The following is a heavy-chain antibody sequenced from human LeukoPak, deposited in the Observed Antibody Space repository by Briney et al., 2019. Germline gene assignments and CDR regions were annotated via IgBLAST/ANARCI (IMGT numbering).Heavy chain of an antibody. J-gene: IGHJ6*03. CDR1: GGSISSSSYY. CDR2: IYHSGSS. V-gene: IGHV4-39*07. CDR3: ARTRYYYYMDV. Sequence: PSETLSLTCTVSGGSISSSSYYWGWIRQPPGKGLEWIGSIYHSGSSYYNPSLKSRVTISVDTSQNQFSLKLSSVTAADTAVYYCARTRYYYYMDVWGKGTTVTVSS.